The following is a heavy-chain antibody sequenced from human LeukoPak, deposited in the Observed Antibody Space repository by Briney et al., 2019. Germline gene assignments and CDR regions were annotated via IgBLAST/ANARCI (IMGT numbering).Heavy chain of an antibody. V-gene: IGHV3-7*01. CDR2: INKDGSEK. CDR3: AREGASSSWYRFSAFDL. J-gene: IGHJ3*01. D-gene: IGHD6-13*01. CDR1: GFTFSSYT. Sequence: GGSLRLSCAASGFTFSSYTMNWVRQAPGKGLEWVANINKDGSEKYYVDSVKGRFTISRDNAKNSLFLQMNSLRAEDTAVYYCAREGASSSWYRFSAFDLWGQGTMVTVSS.